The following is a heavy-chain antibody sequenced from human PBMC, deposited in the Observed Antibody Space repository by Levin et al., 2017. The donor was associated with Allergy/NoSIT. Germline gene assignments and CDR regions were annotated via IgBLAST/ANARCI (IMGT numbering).Heavy chain of an antibody. Sequence: LRLSCAVSGGSISSGGYSWSWIRQPPGKGLEWIGYIYHSGSTYYNPSLKSRVTISVDRSKNQFSLKLSSVTAADTAVYYCARVVGIVVVTAMPDLVFDYWGQGTLVTVSS. J-gene: IGHJ4*02. D-gene: IGHD2-21*02. CDR3: ARVVGIVVVTAMPDLVFDY. CDR1: GGSISSGGYS. V-gene: IGHV4-30-2*01. CDR2: IYHSGST.